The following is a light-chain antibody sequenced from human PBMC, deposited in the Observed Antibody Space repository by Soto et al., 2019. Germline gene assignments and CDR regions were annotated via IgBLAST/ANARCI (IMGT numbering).Light chain of an antibody. CDR2: DAS. CDR1: QSVSSY. V-gene: IGKV3-11*01. CDR3: QQYNTYFRT. J-gene: IGKJ2*01. Sequence: EIVLTQSPATLSLSPGERATLSCRASQSVSSYLAWYQQKPGQAPRLLIYDASNRATGIPARFSGSGSGTDFTLTISSLEPEDFAVYYCQQYNTYFRTFGQGTKVDIK.